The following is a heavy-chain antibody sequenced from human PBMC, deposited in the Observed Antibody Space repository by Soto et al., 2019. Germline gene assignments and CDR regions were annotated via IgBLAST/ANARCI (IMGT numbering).Heavy chain of an antibody. D-gene: IGHD2-15*01. J-gene: IGHJ4*02. CDR3: AQGGGLREIAASRRFAC. Sequence: EVQLLESGGGLVQPGGSLRLSCAASGFTFSSYAMSWVRQAPGKGLEWVSAISGSGGSTYYADSVKGRFTISGDNSKNTLSLQGDRLGAADTAVYCCAQGGGLREIAASRRFACWCQGTLVTVSS. V-gene: IGHV3-23*01. CDR2: ISGSGGST. CDR1: GFTFSSYA.